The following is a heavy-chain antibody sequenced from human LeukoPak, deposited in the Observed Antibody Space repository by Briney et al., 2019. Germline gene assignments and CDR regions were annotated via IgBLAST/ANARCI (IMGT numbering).Heavy chain of an antibody. CDR3: AKETTGSWYGKDYFDY. V-gene: IGHV3-30*18. D-gene: IGHD6-13*01. CDR2: ISYDGSNK. Sequence: GGSLRLSCAASGFAFRSHGMNWVRQAPGKGLEWVAVISYDGSNKYYADSVKGRFTISRDNSKNTLYLQMNSLRAEDTAVYYCAKETTGSWYGKDYFDYWGQGTLVTVSS. J-gene: IGHJ4*02. CDR1: GFAFRSHG.